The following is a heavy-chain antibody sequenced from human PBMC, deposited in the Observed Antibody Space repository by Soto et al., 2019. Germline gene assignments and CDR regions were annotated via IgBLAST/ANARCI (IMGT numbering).Heavy chain of an antibody. J-gene: IGHJ3*02. Sequence: TSGTLFLTCTVSGVSINSSCFYWGWVRPPPRKGLEWIASSKYSGTTFYNPSLKSRVTLSVDTSKNQFALKLSSVTAAETAVYYCARHGITGSYYDAFDIWGQGTMVTVSS. CDR2: SKYSGTT. D-gene: IGHD1-26*01. CDR3: ARHGITGSYYDAFDI. CDR1: GVSINSSCFY. V-gene: IGHV4-39*01.